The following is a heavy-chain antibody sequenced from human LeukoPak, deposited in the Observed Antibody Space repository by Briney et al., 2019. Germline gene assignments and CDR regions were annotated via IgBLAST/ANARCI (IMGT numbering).Heavy chain of an antibody. J-gene: IGHJ4*02. V-gene: IGHV1-18*01. CDR2: ISAYNGNT. CDR1: GGTFSSYA. CDR3: ARDPIAAAGTGSFDY. D-gene: IGHD6-13*01. Sequence: VASVNVSCKASGGTFSSYAISWVRQAPGQGLEWMGWISAYNGNTNYAQKLQGRVTMTTDTSTSTAYMELRSLRSDDTAVYYCARDPIAAAGTGSFDYWGQGTLVTVSS.